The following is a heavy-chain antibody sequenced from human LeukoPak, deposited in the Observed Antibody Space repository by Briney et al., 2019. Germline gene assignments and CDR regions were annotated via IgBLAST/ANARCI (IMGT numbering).Heavy chain of an antibody. V-gene: IGHV5-51*01. CDR3: ARLALLWFGEPGGFDP. D-gene: IGHD3-10*01. J-gene: IGHJ5*02. Sequence: GESLKISCKGSGYSFTTYWIGWVRQMPGKGLEWMGIIYPGDSDTKYSPSFQGQVTISADKAISTAYLQWSSLKASDTAMYYCARLALLWFGEPGGFDPWGQGTLVTVSS. CDR2: IYPGDSDT. CDR1: GYSFTTYW.